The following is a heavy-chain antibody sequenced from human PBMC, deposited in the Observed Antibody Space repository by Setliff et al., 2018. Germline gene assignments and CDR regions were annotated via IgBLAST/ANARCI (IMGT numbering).Heavy chain of an antibody. D-gene: IGHD2-15*01. J-gene: IGHJ4*02. Sequence: LSLTCTVSGASVSGNSYYWGWVRQAPGKGLEWVAVIWDDGGNKYHADSVKGRFTISRDNSKNTLYLQMNSLRPEDTAVYYCARTCSGSGCYAGLESWGQGTPVTVSS. CDR3: ARTCSGSGCYAGLES. CDR1: GASVSGNSYY. CDR2: IWDDGGNK. V-gene: IGHV3-33*08.